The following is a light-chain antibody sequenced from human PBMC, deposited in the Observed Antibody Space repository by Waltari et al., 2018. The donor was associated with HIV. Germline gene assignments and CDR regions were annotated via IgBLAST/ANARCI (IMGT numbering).Light chain of an antibody. J-gene: IGKJ1*01. Sequence: VLTQSPGTLSVSPGARATLSCRASQRIDTTSVSWYQHKAGQPPRLIVYGASTRASGIPPRFSGSGSGTDFTLTISSLQLEDFATYYCQQSYSTPRTFGQGTKVDIK. CDR1: QRIDTTS. V-gene: IGKV3D-7*01. CDR2: GAS. CDR3: QQSYSTPRT.